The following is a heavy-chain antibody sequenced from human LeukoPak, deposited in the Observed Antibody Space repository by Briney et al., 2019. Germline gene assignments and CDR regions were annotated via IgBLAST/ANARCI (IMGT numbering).Heavy chain of an antibody. D-gene: IGHD6-13*01. V-gene: IGHV1-46*01. CDR2: INPSGGST. CDR1: GYTFTSYY. CDR3: AREGGIAAAAPRGYGMDV. Sequence: ASVKVSCKASGYTFTSYYMRWVRQAPGQGLEWMGIINPSGGSTSYAQKFQGRVTMTRDTSTSTVYMELSSLRSEDTAVYYCAREGGIAAAAPRGYGMDVWGQGTTVTVSS. J-gene: IGHJ6*02.